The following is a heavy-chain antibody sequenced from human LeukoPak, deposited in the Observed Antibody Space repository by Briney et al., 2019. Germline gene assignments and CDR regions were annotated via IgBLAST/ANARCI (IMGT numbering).Heavy chain of an antibody. CDR2: IKKKSDGATT. CDR3: TWSGLKIES. J-gene: IGHJ4*02. V-gene: IGHV3-15*01. D-gene: IGHD3-3*01. Sequence: GGSLRLSCAASGFTFSIAWMSWVRQAPGKGLEWLGQIKKKSDGATTAYAAPVKGRFTISRDDSKNTLFLQMNSLKTEDTALYYCTWSGLKIESWGQGTLVTVSS. CDR1: GFTFSIAW.